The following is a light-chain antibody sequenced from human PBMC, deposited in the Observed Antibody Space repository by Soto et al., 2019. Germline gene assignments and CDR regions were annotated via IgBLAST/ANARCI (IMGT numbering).Light chain of an antibody. V-gene: IGKV2-28*01. CDR3: MHALRTPYT. CDR2: LGS. J-gene: IGKJ2*01. Sequence: DIVMTQSPLSMPVTPGEPASTSCRSSQSLLHSNGYNSLDWYLQKPGQSPQLLIYLGSNRASGVPDRFSGSGSGTDFTLKISRVEAEDVGVYYCMHALRTPYTFGRGTKLEIK. CDR1: QSLLHSNGYNS.